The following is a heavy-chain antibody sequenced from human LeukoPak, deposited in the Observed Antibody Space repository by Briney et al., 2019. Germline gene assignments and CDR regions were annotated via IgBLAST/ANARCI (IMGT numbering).Heavy chain of an antibody. Sequence: GGSLRLSRAASGFSFSSYGMHWVRQAPGKGLEWVAMISYGGSNKYYADSVKGRFTISRDNSNNTLFLQMNSLGVEDTALYYCARKQPGEVMVPADYWGQGILVTVSS. CDR2: ISYGGSNK. V-gene: IGHV3-30*03. J-gene: IGHJ4*02. CDR3: ARKQPGEVMVPADY. D-gene: IGHD3-16*02. CDR1: GFSFSSYG.